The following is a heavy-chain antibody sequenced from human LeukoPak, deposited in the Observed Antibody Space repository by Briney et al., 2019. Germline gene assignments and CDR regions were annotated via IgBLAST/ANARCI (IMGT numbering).Heavy chain of an antibody. CDR2: ISSDGSVT. CDR1: GFSFTNYW. CDR3: VRGSLRLPRSTPDY. Sequence: GGSLRLSCAVSGFSFTNYWMHWVCQDPGKGLVWVSYISSDGSVTKYADSVKGRFTIPRDNAVNTLYLQMNSLRVEDTAVYYCVRGSLRLPRSTPDYWGQGTLVTVSS. V-gene: IGHV3-74*03. J-gene: IGHJ4*02. D-gene: IGHD2-21*02.